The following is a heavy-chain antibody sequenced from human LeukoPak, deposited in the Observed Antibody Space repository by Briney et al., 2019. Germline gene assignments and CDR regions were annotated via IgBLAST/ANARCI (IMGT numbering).Heavy chain of an antibody. CDR2: IKQDGSEK. D-gene: IGHD5-12*01. J-gene: IGHJ4*02. CDR1: GSTFSSYW. Sequence: GGSLRLSCAASGSTFSSYWMSWVRQAPGKGLESVANIKQDGSEKYYVDSVKGRFTISRDNAKSSLYLQMNSLRAEDTAVYYCARDLAPYDRGAFDYWGQGTLVTVSS. V-gene: IGHV3-7*01. CDR3: ARDLAPYDRGAFDY.